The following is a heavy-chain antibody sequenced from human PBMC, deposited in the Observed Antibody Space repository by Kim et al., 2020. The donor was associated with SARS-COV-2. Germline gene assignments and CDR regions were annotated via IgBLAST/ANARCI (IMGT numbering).Heavy chain of an antibody. D-gene: IGHD5-12*01. CDR3: ARPRSNIVATPVAFDI. V-gene: IGHV3-21*01. J-gene: IGHJ3*02. Sequence: SVKGRFTSARDNATNSLYLQMNRLRAEDTAVYYCARPRSNIVATPVAFDIWGQGTMVTVSS.